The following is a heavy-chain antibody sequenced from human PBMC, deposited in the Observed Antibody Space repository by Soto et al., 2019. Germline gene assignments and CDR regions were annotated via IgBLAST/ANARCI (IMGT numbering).Heavy chain of an antibody. CDR3: AHRRPRYYDILTGYYTMGSEWFDP. V-gene: IGHV2-5*02. J-gene: IGHJ5*02. Sequence: QITLKESGPTLVKPTQTLTLTCTFSGFSLSTSGVGVGWIRQPPGKPLEWLALIYWDDDKRYSPSLKSRLTITKDTCKGRVVLIMTNMDAVDTATHYCAHRRPRYYDILTGYYTMGSEWFDPWGQGTLVTVSS. CDR2: IYWDDDK. D-gene: IGHD3-9*01. CDR1: GFSLSTSGVG.